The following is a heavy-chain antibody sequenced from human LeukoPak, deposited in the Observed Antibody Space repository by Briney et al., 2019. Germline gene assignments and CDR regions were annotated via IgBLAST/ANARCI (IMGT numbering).Heavy chain of an antibody. Sequence: PSETLSLTCTVSGGSISSSSYYWGWIRQPPGKGLEWIGSIYYSGSTYYNPSLKSRVTISVDTSKNQLSLKLSSVTAADTAVYSCARAIVGATTSLDYWGQGTLVTVSS. J-gene: IGHJ4*02. D-gene: IGHD1-26*01. CDR1: GGSISSSSYY. CDR2: IYYSGST. CDR3: ARAIVGATTSLDY. V-gene: IGHV4-39*01.